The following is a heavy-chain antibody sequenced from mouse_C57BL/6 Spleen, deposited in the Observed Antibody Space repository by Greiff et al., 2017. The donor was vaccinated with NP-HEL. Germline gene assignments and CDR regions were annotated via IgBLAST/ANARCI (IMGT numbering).Heavy chain of an antibody. D-gene: IGHD3-2*02. CDR3: ARRAEGYYAMDY. V-gene: IGHV8-12*01. J-gene: IGHJ4*01. Sequence: QVTLNVSGPGILQSSQTLSLTCSFSGFSLSTSGMGVSWIRQPSGKGLEWLAHIYWDDDKRYNPSLKSRLTISKDTSRNQVFLKITSVDTADTATYYCARRAEGYYAMDYWGQGTSVTVSS. CDR2: IYWDDDK. CDR1: GFSLSTSGMG.